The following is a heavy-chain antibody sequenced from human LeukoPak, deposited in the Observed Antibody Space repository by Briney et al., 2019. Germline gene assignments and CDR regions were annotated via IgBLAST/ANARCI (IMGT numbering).Heavy chain of an antibody. J-gene: IGHJ4*02. Sequence: PSETLSLTCTVSGGSISSSSYYWGWIRQPPGKGLEWIGSIYYSGSTYYNPSLKSRATISVDTSKNQFSLKLSSVTAADTAVYYCARPYSSSWYYFDYWGQGTLVTVSS. CDR1: GGSISSSSYY. D-gene: IGHD6-13*01. CDR3: ARPYSSSWYYFDY. V-gene: IGHV4-39*01. CDR2: IYYSGST.